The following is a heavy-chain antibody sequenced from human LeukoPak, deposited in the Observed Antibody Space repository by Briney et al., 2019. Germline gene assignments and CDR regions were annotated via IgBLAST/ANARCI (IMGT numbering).Heavy chain of an antibody. CDR3: ARSRRYYYDSSGYPLDY. J-gene: IGHJ4*02. CDR1: GFSLSTSGMC. D-gene: IGHD3-22*01. Sequence: ESGPTLVNPTQTLTLTCTFSGFSLSTSGMCVSWIRQPPGKALEWLARIDWDDDKYYSTSLKTRLTISKDTSKNQVVLTMTNMDPVDTATYYCARSRRYYYDSSGYPLDYWGQGTLVTVSS. V-gene: IGHV2-70*11. CDR2: IDWDDDK.